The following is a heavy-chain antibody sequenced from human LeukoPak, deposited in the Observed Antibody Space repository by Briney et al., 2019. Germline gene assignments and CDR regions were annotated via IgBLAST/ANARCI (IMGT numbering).Heavy chain of an antibody. Sequence: GGSLRLSCAASGFTFSSYAMSWVRQAPGKGLEWVSAIRSSGAGAYYADSVKGRFTISRDNSKNTLYLQMNSLRAEDTAVYYCAKEIGASLPFDYWGQGTLVTVSS. D-gene: IGHD3-16*01. V-gene: IGHV3-23*01. CDR2: IRSSGAGA. J-gene: IGHJ4*02. CDR1: GFTFSSYA. CDR3: AKEIGASLPFDY.